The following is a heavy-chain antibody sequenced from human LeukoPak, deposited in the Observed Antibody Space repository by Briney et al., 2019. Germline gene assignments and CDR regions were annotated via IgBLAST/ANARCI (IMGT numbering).Heavy chain of an antibody. CDR2: IIPILGIA. CDR3: ARDREGRDGLLWFGELGGY. V-gene: IGHV1-69*10. Sequence: EASVKVSCKASGGTFSSYAISWVRQAPGQGLEWMGGIIPILGIANYAQKFQGRVTITADKSTSTAYMELSSLRSEDTAVYYCARDREGRDGLLWFGELGGYWGQGTLVTVSS. J-gene: IGHJ4*02. CDR1: GGTFSSYA. D-gene: IGHD3-10*01.